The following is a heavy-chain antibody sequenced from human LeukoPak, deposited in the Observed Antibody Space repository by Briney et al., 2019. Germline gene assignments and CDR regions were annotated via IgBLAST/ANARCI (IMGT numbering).Heavy chain of an antibody. J-gene: IGHJ4*02. Sequence: GSLRLSCAASGFTFSSYAMSWVRQAPGKGLEWVSAISGGGGTTYYADSVKGRFTISRDNSKNTLYLQMNSLRAEDTAVYYCAKAIGYCSSISCSPFDYWGQGTLVTVSS. CDR1: GFTFSSYA. V-gene: IGHV3-23*01. D-gene: IGHD2-2*01. CDR3: AKAIGYCSSISCSPFDY. CDR2: ISGGGGTT.